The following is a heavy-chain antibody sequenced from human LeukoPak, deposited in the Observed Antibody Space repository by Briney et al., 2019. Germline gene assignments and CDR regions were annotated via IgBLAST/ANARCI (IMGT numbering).Heavy chain of an antibody. D-gene: IGHD6-13*01. Sequence: SETLSLTCTVSGGSISSYYWSWIRQPAGKGLEWIGRIYTSGSTNYTNYNPSLKSRATMSVDTSKNQFSLKLSSVTAADTAVYYCARTYSSSWYPFDYWGQGTLVTVSS. CDR1: GGSISSYY. CDR2: IYTSGSTNYT. V-gene: IGHV4-4*07. J-gene: IGHJ4*02. CDR3: ARTYSSSWYPFDY.